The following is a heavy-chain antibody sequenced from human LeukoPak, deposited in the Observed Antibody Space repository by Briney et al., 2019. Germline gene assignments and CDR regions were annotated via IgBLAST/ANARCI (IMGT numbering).Heavy chain of an antibody. CDR2: IYYSGST. J-gene: IGHJ3*02. CDR1: GGSISSGGYY. V-gene: IGHV4-31*03. D-gene: IGHD2-2*01. Sequence: PSETLSLTCTVSGGSISSGGYYWSWIRQHPGKGLEWIGYIYYSGSTYYNPSLKSRVTISVDTSKNQFSLKLSSVTAADTAVYYCARDGIEDCSSTSCYERNYAFDIWGQGTMVTVSS. CDR3: ARDGIEDCSSTSCYERNYAFDI.